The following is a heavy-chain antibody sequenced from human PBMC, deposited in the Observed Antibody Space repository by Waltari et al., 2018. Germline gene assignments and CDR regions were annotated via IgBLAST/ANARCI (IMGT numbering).Heavy chain of an antibody. D-gene: IGHD2-2*02. CDR1: GGSISSSSYD. V-gene: IGHV4-39*01. CDR3: ASVSGDIVVVPAAINWFDP. Sequence: QLQLQESGPGLVKPSETLSLTCTVSGGSISSSSYDWGWLRQPPGKGLEWIGSIYYSGSTYYNPSLKSRVTISVDTSKNQFSLKLSSVTAADTAVYYCASVSGDIVVVPAAINWFDPWGQGTLVTVSS. CDR2: IYYSGST. J-gene: IGHJ5*02.